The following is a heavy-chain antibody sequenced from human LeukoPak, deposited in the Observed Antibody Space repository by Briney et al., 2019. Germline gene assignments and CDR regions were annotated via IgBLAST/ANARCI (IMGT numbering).Heavy chain of an antibody. CDR2: MYYTGST. Sequence: SETLSLTCTVSGGSLTSGGYFWNWIRQHPGKGLEWIGSMYYTGSTYYNPSLKSRVTISVDTSKIQFSLKLTSVTAADTAVYYCARGLYYGSGSYYYFDYWGQGTLVTVSS. CDR3: ARGLYYGSGSYYYFDY. CDR1: GGSLTSGGYF. J-gene: IGHJ4*02. V-gene: IGHV4-31*03. D-gene: IGHD3-10*01.